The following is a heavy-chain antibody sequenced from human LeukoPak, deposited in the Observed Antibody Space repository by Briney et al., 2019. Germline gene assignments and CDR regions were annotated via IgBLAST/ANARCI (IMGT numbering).Heavy chain of an antibody. Sequence: EASVKVSCKASGYTFTSYYMHWVRQAPGRGLEWMGIINPSGGSTSYAQKFQGRVTMTRDTSTSTVYMELSSLRSEDTAVYYCARDLEGGYDFLGPLDYWGQGTLVTVSS. D-gene: IGHD5-12*01. J-gene: IGHJ4*02. CDR1: GYTFTSYY. CDR2: INPSGGST. V-gene: IGHV1-46*01. CDR3: ARDLEGGYDFLGPLDY.